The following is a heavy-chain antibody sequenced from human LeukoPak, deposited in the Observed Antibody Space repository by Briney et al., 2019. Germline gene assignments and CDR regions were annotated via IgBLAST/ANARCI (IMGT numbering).Heavy chain of an antibody. V-gene: IGHV3-74*01. D-gene: IGHD3-10*01. J-gene: IGHJ4*02. CDR1: GFTFSRNW. CDR3: ASGSGSYFPGY. Sequence: GGSLILSCAASGFTFSRNWMYWVRQAPGKGLVWVSRINIDGSSTSYADSVKGRFTISRDNAKNTLYLQMNSLRAEDTAVYYCASGSGSYFPGYWGQGTLVTVSS. CDR2: INIDGSST.